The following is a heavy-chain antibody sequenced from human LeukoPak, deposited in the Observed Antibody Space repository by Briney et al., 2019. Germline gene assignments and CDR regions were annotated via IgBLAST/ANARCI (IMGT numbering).Heavy chain of an antibody. V-gene: IGHV5-51*01. CDR2: IYPGDSET. CDR3: ARREPLWFGESNPPDY. Sequence: GESLKISCKGSGYSFTSYWIGWVRQMPGKGLEWMGIIYPGDSETRYSLSFQGQVTISADKSISTAYLQWSSLKASDTAMYYCARREPLWFGESNPPDYWGQGTLVIVSS. J-gene: IGHJ4*02. D-gene: IGHD3-10*01. CDR1: GYSFTSYW.